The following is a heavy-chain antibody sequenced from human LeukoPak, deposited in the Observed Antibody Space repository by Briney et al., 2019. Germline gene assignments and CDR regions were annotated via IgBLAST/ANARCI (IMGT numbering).Heavy chain of an antibody. CDR2: ISYDGSNK. CDR1: GFTFSSYA. V-gene: IGHV3-30-3*01. Sequence: GGSLRLSCAASGFTFSSYAMHWVHQAPGKGLEWVAVISYDGSNKYYADSVKGRFTISRDNSKNTLYLQMSSLRAEDTAVYYCAKEYDGYWGQGTLVTVSS. D-gene: IGHD2-8*01. CDR3: AKEYDGY. J-gene: IGHJ4*02.